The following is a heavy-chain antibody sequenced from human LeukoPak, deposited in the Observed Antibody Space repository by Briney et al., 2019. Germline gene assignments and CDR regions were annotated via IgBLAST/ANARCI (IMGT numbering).Heavy chain of an antibody. CDR1: GGSISSGDYY. D-gene: IGHD3-3*01. CDR2: IYYSGST. CDR3: ASANTDFWSGYSPFDY. V-gene: IGHV4-30-4*01. Sequence: TSETLSLTCTVSGGSISSGDYYWSWIRQPPGKGLEWIGYIYYSGSTYYNPSLKSRVTISVDTSKNQFSLKLSSVTAADTAVDYCASANTDFWSGYSPFDYWGQGTLVTVSS. J-gene: IGHJ4*02.